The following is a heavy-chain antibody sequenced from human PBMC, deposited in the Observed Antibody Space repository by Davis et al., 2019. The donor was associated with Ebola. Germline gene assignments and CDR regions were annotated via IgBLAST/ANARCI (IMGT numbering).Heavy chain of an antibody. CDR3: AKGGGQWLAYYFDY. CDR1: GFTFSSYA. D-gene: IGHD6-19*01. CDR2: ISGSGGSN. Sequence: GESLKISCAASGFTFSSYAMSWVRPAPGKGQEWVSAISGSGGSNYYADSVKGRSTIPSNNSKNTLYLQMNSLRANDTADYYCAKGGGQWLAYYFDYWGQGTLVTVSS. J-gene: IGHJ4*02. V-gene: IGHV3-23*01.